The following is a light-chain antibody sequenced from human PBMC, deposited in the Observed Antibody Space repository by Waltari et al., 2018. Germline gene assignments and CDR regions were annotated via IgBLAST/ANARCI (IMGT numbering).Light chain of an antibody. V-gene: IGKV3-11*01. J-gene: IGKJ4*01. Sequence: DIILTQSPATLSLSPGDRAPLSCRASQSVDNYLAWYQQKPGQSPRLLIYEASNRAVGIPGRFTGSGSGTDFTLTISSLEPEDFAVYYCQQRSVWPTFGGGTKVEIK. CDR1: QSVDNY. CDR3: QQRSVWPT. CDR2: EAS.